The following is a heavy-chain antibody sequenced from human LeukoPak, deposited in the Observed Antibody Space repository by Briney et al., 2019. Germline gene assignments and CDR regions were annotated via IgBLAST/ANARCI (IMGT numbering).Heavy chain of an antibody. CDR3: ARFNSGSYQHYFDY. D-gene: IGHD1-26*01. J-gene: IGHJ4*02. CDR1: GGSFSGYY. CDR2: IYYSGST. V-gene: IGHV4-34*01. Sequence: PSETLSLTCAVYGGSFSGYYWSWIRQPPGKGLEWIGSIYYSGSTYYNPSLKSRVTISVDTSKNQFSLKLSSVTAADTAVYYCARFNSGSYQHYFDYWGQGTLVTVSS.